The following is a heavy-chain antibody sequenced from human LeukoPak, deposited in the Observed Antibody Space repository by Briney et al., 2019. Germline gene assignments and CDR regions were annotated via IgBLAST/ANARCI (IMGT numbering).Heavy chain of an antibody. CDR3: ARDLQQLVQRSGS. CDR1: GFTFSNAW. D-gene: IGHD6-13*01. Sequence: GGSLRLSCAASGFTFSNAWMSWVRQAPGKGLEWVSDIYSGGNTDYRDSVKGRFTIYRDTSKNTLYLQMNSLTVEDTAVYYCARDLQQLVQRSGSWGQGTMVTVSS. V-gene: IGHV3-53*01. J-gene: IGHJ5*02. CDR2: IYSGGNT.